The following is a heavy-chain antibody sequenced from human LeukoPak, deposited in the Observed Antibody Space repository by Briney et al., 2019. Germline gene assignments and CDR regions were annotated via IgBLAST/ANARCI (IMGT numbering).Heavy chain of an antibody. D-gene: IGHD3-10*01. J-gene: IGHJ4*02. V-gene: IGHV3-30-3*01. Sequence: GGSLRLSCAASGFTFSSYAMHWVRKAPGKGLEWVAVISYDGSNKYYADSVKGRFTISRDNSKNTLYLQMNSLRAEDTAVYYCARDQAEFGTNYYFDYWGQGTLVTVSS. CDR2: ISYDGSNK. CDR3: ARDQAEFGTNYYFDY. CDR1: GFTFSSYA.